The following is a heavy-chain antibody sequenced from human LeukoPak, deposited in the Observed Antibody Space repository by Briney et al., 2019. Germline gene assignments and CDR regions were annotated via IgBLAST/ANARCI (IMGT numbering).Heavy chain of an antibody. V-gene: IGHV3-53*01. J-gene: IGHJ4*02. CDR3: AKDLTRSSGGFDY. CDR2: MTSGGGT. Sequence: GGSLRLSCAASGFIVSNNYMSWVRQAPGKGLEWVSAMTSGGGTYYADSVKGRFTISRDNSKNTVYLQMNSLRAEDTAVYYCAKDLTRSSGGFDYWGQGTLVTVSS. CDR1: GFIVSNNY. D-gene: IGHD6-6*01.